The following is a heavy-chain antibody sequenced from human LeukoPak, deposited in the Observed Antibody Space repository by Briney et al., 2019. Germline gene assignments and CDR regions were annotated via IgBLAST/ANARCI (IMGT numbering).Heavy chain of an antibody. CDR2: ISAYNGNT. CDR1: GYTFTSYG. V-gene: IGHV1-18*01. D-gene: IGHD3-22*01. J-gene: IGHJ4*02. CDR3: ARDLYNYYDSRCPGY. Sequence: ASVKVSCKASGYTFTSYGISWVRLAPGQGLEWMGWISAYNGNTNYAQKLQGRVTMTTDTSTSTAYMELRSLRSDDTAVYYCARDLYNYYDSRCPGYWGQGTLVTVSS.